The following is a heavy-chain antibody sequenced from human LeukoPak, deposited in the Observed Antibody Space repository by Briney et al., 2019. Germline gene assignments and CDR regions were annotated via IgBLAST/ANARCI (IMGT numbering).Heavy chain of an antibody. CDR1: GYTFTSYY. V-gene: IGHV1-46*01. CDR3: ARDLASYYDILTGYYMRY. CDR2: INPSGGST. Sequence: ASVKVSCKASGYTFTSYYMHWVRQAPGQGLEWMGIINPSGGSTSYAQKFQGRLTMTRDTSTSTVYMELGSLRSEDTAVYYCARDLASYYDILTGYYMRYWGQGTLVTVSS. D-gene: IGHD3-9*01. J-gene: IGHJ4*02.